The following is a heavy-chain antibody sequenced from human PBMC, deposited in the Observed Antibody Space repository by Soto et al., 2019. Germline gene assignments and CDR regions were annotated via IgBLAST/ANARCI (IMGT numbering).Heavy chain of an antibody. J-gene: IGHJ6*03. D-gene: IGHD4-4*01. CDR3: ARGISSNYENYYYYMDV. CDR2: IIPILGIA. CDR1: GGTFSSYT. V-gene: IGHV1-69*02. Sequence: ASVKVSCKASGGTFSSYTISWVRQAPGQGLEWMGRIIPILGIANYAQKFQGRVTITADKSTSTAYMELSSLRSEDTAVYYCARGISSNYENYYYYMDVWGKGTTVTVSS.